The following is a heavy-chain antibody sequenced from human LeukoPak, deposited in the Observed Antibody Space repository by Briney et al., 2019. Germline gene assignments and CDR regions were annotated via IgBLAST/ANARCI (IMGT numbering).Heavy chain of an antibody. CDR3: AKGGATVVDY. V-gene: IGHV3-74*01. Sequence: GGSQRLSCAASGLTISNYWMHWVRQAPGKGLVWVARINSDGSGTTYADSVKGRFTISRDNAKNTLYLQMNSLRDEDTAVYYCAKGGATVVDYWGQGTLVTVSS. J-gene: IGHJ4*02. D-gene: IGHD4-23*01. CDR2: INSDGSGT. CDR1: GLTISNYW.